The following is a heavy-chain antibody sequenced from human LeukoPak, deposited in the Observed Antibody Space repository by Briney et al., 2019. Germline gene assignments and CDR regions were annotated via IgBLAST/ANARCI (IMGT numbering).Heavy chain of an antibody. Sequence: GGSLRLSCAASGITFSSYAMTWVRQAPGKGLEWVSAISGSGGFTSYADSVRGRFTISRDSSKNTLYLQMNSLRAEDTAVYYCAKGGPLPISYYYYMDVWGKGTTVTVSS. CDR2: ISGSGGFT. CDR1: GITFSSYA. J-gene: IGHJ6*03. D-gene: IGHD3-3*02. V-gene: IGHV3-23*01. CDR3: AKGGPLPISYYYYMDV.